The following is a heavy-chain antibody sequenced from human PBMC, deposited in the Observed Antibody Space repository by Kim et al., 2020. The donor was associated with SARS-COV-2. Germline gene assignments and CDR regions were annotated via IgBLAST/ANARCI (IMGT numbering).Heavy chain of an antibody. J-gene: IGHJ6*02. CDR3: ARDPGYSSGWYYYYYGMDV. V-gene: IGHV7-4-1*02. CDR2: YAGNP. Sequence: YAGNPTYAQGFTGRFVFSLDTSVSTAYLQISSLKAEDTAVYYCARDPGYSSGWYYYYYGMDVWGQGTTVTVSS. D-gene: IGHD6-19*01.